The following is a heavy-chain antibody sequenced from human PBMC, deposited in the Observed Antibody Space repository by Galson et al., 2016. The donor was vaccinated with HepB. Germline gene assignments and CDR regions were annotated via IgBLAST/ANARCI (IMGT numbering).Heavy chain of an antibody. Sequence: PALVKPTQTLTLTCTFSGFSFTSSGETVAWVRQPPGKALEWLALFYWHDDKRYNPSLKSRLTITRDTSRNQVVLKMTNVEPMDPAAYYCAHSVFSVLPGPFDPCGQGTLVTVSS. CDR2: FYWHDDK. CDR3: AHSVFSVLPGPFDP. V-gene: IGHV2-5*01. J-gene: IGHJ5*02. D-gene: IGHD3-9*01. CDR1: GFSFTSSGET.